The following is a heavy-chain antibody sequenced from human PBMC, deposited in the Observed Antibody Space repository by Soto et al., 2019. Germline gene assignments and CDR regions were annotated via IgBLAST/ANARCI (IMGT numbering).Heavy chain of an antibody. D-gene: IGHD5-18*01. J-gene: IGHJ4*02. CDR2: ISGSGGST. CDR1: GFTFSSYA. Sequence: EVQLLESGGGLVQPGGSLRLSCAASGFTFSSYAMSWVRQAPGKGLEWVSAISGSGGSTYYADSVKGRFTISRDNSKNTLYLQMNSLRAEDTAVYYCAKDPSVYSYGPNRGEYCGQGTLVTVSS. V-gene: IGHV3-23*01. CDR3: AKDPSVYSYGPNRGEY.